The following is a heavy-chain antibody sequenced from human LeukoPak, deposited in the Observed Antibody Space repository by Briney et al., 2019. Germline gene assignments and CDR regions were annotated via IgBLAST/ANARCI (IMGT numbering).Heavy chain of an antibody. Sequence: GGSLRLSCAASGFIFSSYSMSWVRQAPGKGLEWVSAISGSGGSTYYADSVKGRFTISRDNSKNTLYLQMNSLRAEDTAVYYCAKDDRAYYDSSGYYPHWGQGTLVTVSS. CDR1: GFIFSSYS. D-gene: IGHD3-22*01. CDR2: ISGSGGST. CDR3: AKDDRAYYDSSGYYPH. V-gene: IGHV3-23*01. J-gene: IGHJ4*02.